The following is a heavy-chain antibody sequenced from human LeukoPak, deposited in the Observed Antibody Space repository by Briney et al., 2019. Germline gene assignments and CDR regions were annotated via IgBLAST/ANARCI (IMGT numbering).Heavy chain of an antibody. CDR2: INYSGST. V-gene: IGHV4-38-2*02. CDR1: GYSITSGYY. Sequence: SETLSLTCSVSGYSITSGYYWGWIRQPPGKGLEWIGRINYSGSTYYNPSLKSRVTISVDTSKNQFSLKLSSVTAADTAVYYCARDVAGTDYYYGMDVWGQGTTVTVSS. CDR3: ARDVAGTDYYYGMDV. J-gene: IGHJ6*02. D-gene: IGHD6-19*01.